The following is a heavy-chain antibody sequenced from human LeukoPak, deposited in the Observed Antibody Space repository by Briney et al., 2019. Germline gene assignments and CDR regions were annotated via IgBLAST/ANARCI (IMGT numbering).Heavy chain of an antibody. J-gene: IGHJ3*02. CDR1: GYTLTELS. V-gene: IGHV1-24*01. D-gene: IGHD3-9*01. CDR3: ATGEPILTGSYRDGAFDI. Sequence: ASVKVSCKVSGYTLTELSMHWVRQAPGKGLEWMGGFDPEDGETIYAQKFQGRVIMTEDTSIDMAYMELSSLRSEDTAVYYCATGEPILTGSYRDGAFDIWGQGALVTVSS. CDR2: FDPEDGET.